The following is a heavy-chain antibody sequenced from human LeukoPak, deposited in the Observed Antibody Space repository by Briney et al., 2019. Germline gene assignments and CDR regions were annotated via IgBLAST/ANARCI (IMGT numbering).Heavy chain of an antibody. D-gene: IGHD5-24*01. Sequence: GGSLRLSCAASGFTFSSYWMSWVRQAPGKGLEWVANIKQDGSEKYYVDSVKGRFTISRDNAKNSLYLQMNSLRAEDTAVYYCARGPGWLQLRFQKLFDYWGQGTLVTVSS. V-gene: IGHV3-7*01. CDR1: GFTFSSYW. J-gene: IGHJ4*02. CDR2: IKQDGSEK. CDR3: ARGPGWLQLRFQKLFDY.